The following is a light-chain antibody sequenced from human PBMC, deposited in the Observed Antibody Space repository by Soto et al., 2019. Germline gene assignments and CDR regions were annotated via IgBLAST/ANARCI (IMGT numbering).Light chain of an antibody. CDR3: MQALQTPLT. Sequence: DIVMTQSPLSLPVTPGEPASISCRSSQSLLHSNGYNYLDWYLQKPGQSPQLLIYLGSNRASGVPDRFHGSESGTDFTLKISRVEAEDVGIYYCMQALQTPLTFGGGTKVEIK. CDR2: LGS. J-gene: IGKJ4*02. CDR1: QSLLHSNGYNY. V-gene: IGKV2-28*01.